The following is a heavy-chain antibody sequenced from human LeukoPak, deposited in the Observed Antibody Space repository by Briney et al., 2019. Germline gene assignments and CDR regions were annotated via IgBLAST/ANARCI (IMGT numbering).Heavy chain of an antibody. CDR3: ARKTYYGSGSYDWFDP. CDR2: IYYSGST. CDR1: GGSISSYY. Sequence: PSEPLSLTCTVSGGSISSYYWSWIRQPPGKGLEWIGYIYYSGSTNYNPSLKSRVTISVDTSKNQFSLKLSSVTAADTAVYYCARKTYYGSGSYDWFDPWGQGTLVTVSS. J-gene: IGHJ5*02. D-gene: IGHD3-10*01. V-gene: IGHV4-59*01.